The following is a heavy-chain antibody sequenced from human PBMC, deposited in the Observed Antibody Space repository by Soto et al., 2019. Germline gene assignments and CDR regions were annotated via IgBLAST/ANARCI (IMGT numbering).Heavy chain of an antibody. CDR2: MYPGDSDT. CDR3: ARLPRDCNKTSCYYADH. CDR1: GYDFNTNW. V-gene: IGHV5-51*01. D-gene: IGHD2-2*01. Sequence: GESLKISFRGSGYDFNTNWFGWVLQLPGKGLEWVGIMYPGDSDTRYNPSLQGHVTLSADVTVSTAFLQWRSLKTSDTGMYFCARLPRDCNKTSCYYADHWGHGTQVTVSS. J-gene: IGHJ4*01.